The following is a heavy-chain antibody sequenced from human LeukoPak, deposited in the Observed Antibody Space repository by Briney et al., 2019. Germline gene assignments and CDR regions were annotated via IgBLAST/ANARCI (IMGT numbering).Heavy chain of an antibody. J-gene: IGHJ3*02. CDR2: IWYDGSNK. Sequence: GTSLRLSCEASGFTFTNYGMHWVRQAPGKGLEWVAVIWYDGSNKYYADSVKGRFTISRDNSKNTLYLQMNSLRAEDTAVYYCARLSSFAFDIWGQGTMVTVSS. CDR3: ARLSSFAFDI. V-gene: IGHV3-33*08. D-gene: IGHD3-16*02. CDR1: GFTFTNYG.